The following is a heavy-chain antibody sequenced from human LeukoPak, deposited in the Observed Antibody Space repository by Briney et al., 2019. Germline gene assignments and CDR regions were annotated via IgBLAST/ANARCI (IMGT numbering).Heavy chain of an antibody. CDR2: IYHSGSA. V-gene: IGHV4-38-2*02. CDR3: ARVRTGGYDSSGYYEPLDY. Sequence: SETLTLTCTVSGYSISSAYSGGSIRQPPGKGLEWIGSIYHSGSAYYNPSLKSRVTISVDTSKNQFSLKLSSVTAADTAVYYCARVRTGGYDSSGYYEPLDYWGQGTLVTVSS. J-gene: IGHJ4*02. D-gene: IGHD3-22*01. CDR1: GYSISSAYS.